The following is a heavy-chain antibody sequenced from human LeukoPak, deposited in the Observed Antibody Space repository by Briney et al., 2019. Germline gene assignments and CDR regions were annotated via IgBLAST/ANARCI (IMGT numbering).Heavy chain of an antibody. CDR1: GGSISSSSYY. J-gene: IGHJ3*02. D-gene: IGHD3-10*01. V-gene: IGHV4-39*01. Sequence: PSETLSLTCTVSGGSISSSSYYWGWIRQPPGKGLEWIGSIYYSGSTYYNPSLKSRVTISVDTSKNQFSLKLSSVTAAHTAVYYCARQLGYYGSGSYGRYGAFDIWGQGTMVTVSS. CDR3: ARQLGYYGSGSYGRYGAFDI. CDR2: IYYSGST.